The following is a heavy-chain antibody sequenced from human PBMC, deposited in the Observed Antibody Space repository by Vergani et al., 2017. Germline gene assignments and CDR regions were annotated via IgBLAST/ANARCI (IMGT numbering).Heavy chain of an antibody. Sequence: QVQLQESGPGLVKPSQTLSLTCTVSGGSISSGSYYWSWIRQPAGKGLEWIGRIYTSGSTNYNPSLKSRVTISVDTSKNQFSLKLSSVTAADTAVYYCAXDSAGSGNYYYYYYMDVWGKGTTVTVSS. CDR3: AXDSAGSGNYYYYYYMDV. J-gene: IGHJ6*03. V-gene: IGHV4-61*02. CDR1: GGSISSGSYY. D-gene: IGHD3-10*01. CDR2: IYTSGST.